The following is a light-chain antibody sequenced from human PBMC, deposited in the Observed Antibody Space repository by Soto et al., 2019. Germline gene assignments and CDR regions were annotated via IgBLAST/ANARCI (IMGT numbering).Light chain of an antibody. J-gene: IGKJ1*01. V-gene: IGKV1-12*01. CDR2: TAS. CDR3: QQTNSFPRT. CDR1: QDINSW. Sequence: DIQMTQSPSSVSASVGDRVSITCRASQDINSWLAWYQQKPGKAPKILVSTASTLQSGVPSRFSGSGSGTDFTLTISSLQPEDFATYYCQQTNSFPRTFGQGTKVEI.